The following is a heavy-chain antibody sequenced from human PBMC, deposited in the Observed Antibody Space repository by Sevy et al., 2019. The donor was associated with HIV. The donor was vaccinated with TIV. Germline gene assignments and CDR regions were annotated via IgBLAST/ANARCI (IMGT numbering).Heavy chain of an antibody. D-gene: IGHD2-15*01. Sequence: GGSLRLSCAASGFTFSSYGMNWVRQAPGKGLEWVSYISPSGNTIYYADSVQGRFTISRDNAKNSLSLQMNSLRAEDTAVYYWARAPPGVVVVAASFDYWGQGNLVTVSS. CDR1: GFTFSSYG. CDR3: ARAPPGVVVVAASFDY. J-gene: IGHJ4*02. CDR2: ISPSGNTI. V-gene: IGHV3-48*01.